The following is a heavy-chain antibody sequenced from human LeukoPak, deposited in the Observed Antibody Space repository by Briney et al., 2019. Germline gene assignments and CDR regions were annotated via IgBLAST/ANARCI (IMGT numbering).Heavy chain of an antibody. D-gene: IGHD6-19*01. CDR1: GYTFTGYY. CDR2: INPNSGGT. V-gene: IGHV1-2*02. Sequence: GASVKVSCKASGYTFTGYYMHWVRQAPGQGLEWMGWINPNSGGTNYAQKFQGRVTMTRDTSISTAYMELSRLRSDDTAVYYCARDRGGGSSGWYNWFDPWSQGTLVTVYS. CDR3: ARDRGGGSSGWYNWFDP. J-gene: IGHJ5*02.